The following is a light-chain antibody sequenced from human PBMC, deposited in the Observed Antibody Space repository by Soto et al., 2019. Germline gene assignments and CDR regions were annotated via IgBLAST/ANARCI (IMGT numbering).Light chain of an antibody. J-gene: IGLJ1*01. Sequence: SYELTQPPSVSVSPGQTASITCSGHELGNKYICWYQQKPGQSPVLVIYQDTKRPSGIPERFFGSNSGNTATLTISGTQAMDEADYYCQAWDYSTAYYVFGTGTKLTVL. CDR2: QDT. V-gene: IGLV3-1*01. CDR1: ELGNKY. CDR3: QAWDYSTAYYV.